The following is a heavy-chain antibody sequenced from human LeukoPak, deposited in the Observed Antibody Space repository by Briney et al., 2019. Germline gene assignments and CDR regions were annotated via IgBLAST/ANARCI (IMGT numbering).Heavy chain of an antibody. V-gene: IGHV1-18*01. CDR1: GYTFTSYA. CDR3: ARGYYYDSSGYWVVY. J-gene: IGHJ4*02. D-gene: IGHD3-22*01. CDR2: ISANNGNT. Sequence: ASVKVSCKASGYTFTSYAINWVRQAPGQGLEWMGKISANNGNTNYAQKLQGRVTMTTDTPTSTAYMELRSLISDDTAVYYCARGYYYDSSGYWVVYGGQGTLVTVCS.